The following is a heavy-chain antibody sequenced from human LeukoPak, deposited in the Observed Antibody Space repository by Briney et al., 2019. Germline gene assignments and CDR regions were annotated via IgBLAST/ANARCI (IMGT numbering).Heavy chain of an antibody. Sequence: PGGSLRLSCAASGFTFSDAWMSWVRQTPGMGLEWVAHIKSKADSVTTDYAAPVKGRFTISRDDSKTTLYLQINSLKTEDTAVYYCTADMPASSRAADYWGQGTLVTVSS. V-gene: IGHV3-15*01. CDR2: IKSKADSVTT. CDR1: GFTFSDAW. J-gene: IGHJ4*02. D-gene: IGHD2-15*01. CDR3: TADMPASSRAADY.